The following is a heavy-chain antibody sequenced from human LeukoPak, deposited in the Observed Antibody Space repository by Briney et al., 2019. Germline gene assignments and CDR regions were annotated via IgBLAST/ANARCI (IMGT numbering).Heavy chain of an antibody. J-gene: IGHJ4*02. CDR1: GFTFRSYS. V-gene: IGHV3-23*01. Sequence: TGGSLRLSCVASGFTFRSYSMNWVRQAPGKGLEWVSAISGSGGSTYYADSVKGRFTISRDNSKNTLYLQMNSLRAEDTAVYYCAKAEGDIVVVVAALFDYWGQGTLVTVSS. CDR2: ISGSGGST. D-gene: IGHD2-15*01. CDR3: AKAEGDIVVVVAALFDY.